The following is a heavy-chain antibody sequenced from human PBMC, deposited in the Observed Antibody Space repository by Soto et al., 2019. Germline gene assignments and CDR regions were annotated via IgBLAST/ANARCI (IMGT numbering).Heavy chain of an antibody. CDR2: ISYDGSNK. CDR1: GFTFSSYG. D-gene: IGHD6-19*01. CDR3: AKDSAVAGPTDAFDI. V-gene: IGHV3-30*18. J-gene: IGHJ3*02. Sequence: QVQLVESGGGVVQPGRSLRLSCAASGFTFSSYGMHWVRQAPGKWLEWVAVISYDGSNKYYADSVKGRFTISRDNSKNTLYLQMNSLRAEDTAVYYCAKDSAVAGPTDAFDIWGQGTMVTVSS.